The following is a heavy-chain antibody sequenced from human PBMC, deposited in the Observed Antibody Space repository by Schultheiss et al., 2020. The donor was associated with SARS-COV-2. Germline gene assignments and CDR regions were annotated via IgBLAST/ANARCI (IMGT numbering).Heavy chain of an antibody. J-gene: IGHJ5*02. V-gene: IGHV3-21*01. CDR2: ISSSSSYI. Sequence: GGSLRLSCAASGFTFSSYSMNWVRQAPGKGLEWVSSISSSSSYIYYADSVKGRFTISRDNAKNSLYLQMNSLRAEDTAVYYCAREDLTGTFRFDPWCQGTLVTIAS. D-gene: IGHD1-7*01. CDR1: GFTFSSYS. CDR3: AREDLTGTFRFDP.